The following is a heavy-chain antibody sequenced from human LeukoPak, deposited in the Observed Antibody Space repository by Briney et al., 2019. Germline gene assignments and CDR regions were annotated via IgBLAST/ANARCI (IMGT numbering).Heavy chain of an antibody. CDR3: AKDPGVGPHLDLDY. J-gene: IGHJ4*02. CDR2: IRYDGSNK. D-gene: IGHD2-2*01. CDR1: GFTFSSYG. Sequence: QAGGSLRLSCAASGFTFSSYGMHWFRQAPGKGLEWVAFIRYDGSNKYYADSVKGRFTISRDNSKNTLYLQMNSLRAEDTAVYYCAKDPGVGPHLDLDYWGQGTLVTVSS. V-gene: IGHV3-30*02.